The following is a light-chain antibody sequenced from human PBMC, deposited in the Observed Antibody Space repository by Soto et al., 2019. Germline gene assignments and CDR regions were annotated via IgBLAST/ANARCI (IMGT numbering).Light chain of an antibody. CDR2: GAS. CDR1: QSISGA. J-gene: IGKJ1*01. Sequence: RVMTQSHTTLSVSPGGRATLSCRASQSISGALAWYQQKPGQAPRLLIYGASTRATTFPARFSGSGSGTDFTLTISSLQSEDFAVYYCQQYNNWPWTFGQGTKVDIK. CDR3: QQYNNWPWT. V-gene: IGKV3-15*01.